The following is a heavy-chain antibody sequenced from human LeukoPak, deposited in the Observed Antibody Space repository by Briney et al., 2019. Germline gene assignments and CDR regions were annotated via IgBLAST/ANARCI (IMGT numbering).Heavy chain of an antibody. V-gene: IGHV3-33*08. Sequence: GRSLRLSCAVSGFIFSSYGMHWVRQAPGKGLEWVAVIWYDGSNKYYTDSVEGRFTISRDSSKNTVYLQMNSLRAEDTAVYFCARDGGGPTHATGEIDYWGQGTLLTVSS. CDR2: IWYDGSNK. J-gene: IGHJ4*02. CDR1: GFIFSSYG. D-gene: IGHD3-16*01. CDR3: ARDGGGPTHATGEIDY.